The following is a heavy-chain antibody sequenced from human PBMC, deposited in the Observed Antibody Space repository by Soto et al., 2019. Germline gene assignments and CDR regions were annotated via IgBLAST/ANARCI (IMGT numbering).Heavy chain of an antibody. D-gene: IGHD6-19*01. CDR2: INPSVGST. CDR3: VREVGDSSVDY. V-gene: IGHV1-46*01. J-gene: IGHJ4*02. Sequence: QVQLVQSGAEVRKPGASVTVSCKASGYTFTHYYVYWVRQAPGQGLEWMGIINPSVGSTSYAQNFQGRVTLTRDTSTKTVYLDLSRLRSEDSAMYYCVREVGDSSVDYWGQGPLVSVSS. CDR1: GYTFTHYY.